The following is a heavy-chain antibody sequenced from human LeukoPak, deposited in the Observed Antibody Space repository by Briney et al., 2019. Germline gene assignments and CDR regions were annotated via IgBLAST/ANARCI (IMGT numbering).Heavy chain of an antibody. D-gene: IGHD3-22*01. J-gene: IGHJ4*02. V-gene: IGHV1-69*04. CDR3: AREAYYYDSSASFGDY. CDR2: IIPILGIA. CDR1: GGTFSSYA. Sequence: SVKVSCKASGGTFSSYAISWVRQAPGQGLEWMGRIIPILGIANYAQKFQGRVTITADKTTSTAYMELSSLRSEDTAVYYSAREAYYYDSSASFGDYWGQGTLVTVSS.